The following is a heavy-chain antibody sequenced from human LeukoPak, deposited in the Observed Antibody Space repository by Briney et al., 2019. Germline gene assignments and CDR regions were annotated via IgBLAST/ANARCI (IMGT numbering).Heavy chain of an antibody. D-gene: IGHD3-22*01. J-gene: IGHJ4*02. CDR3: AREASHYYDSSGYY. Sequence: SETLSLTCAVYGGSFSGYYWSWIRQPPGKGLEWIGEINHSGSTNYNPSLKSRVTISVDTSKNQFSLKLSSVTAADTAVYYCAREASHYYDSSGYYWGQGTLVTVSS. CDR2: INHSGST. V-gene: IGHV4-34*01. CDR1: GGSFSGYY.